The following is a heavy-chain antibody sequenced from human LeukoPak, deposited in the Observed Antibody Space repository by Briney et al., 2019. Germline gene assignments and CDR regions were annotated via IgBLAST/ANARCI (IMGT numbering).Heavy chain of an antibody. CDR3: ARLLDNDISGDLDTFDV. Sequence: PSETVSLTCTVSGGSLSGHYWSWIRQPPGKRLEWIGYVSYTGRTKYNPSLQSRVTISIDTSKSQLSLKLTSVTSADTAVYSCARLLDNDISGDLDTFDVWGQGTTVSVSS. V-gene: IGHV4-59*11. J-gene: IGHJ3*01. D-gene: IGHD3-22*01. CDR2: VSYTGRT. CDR1: GGSLSGHY.